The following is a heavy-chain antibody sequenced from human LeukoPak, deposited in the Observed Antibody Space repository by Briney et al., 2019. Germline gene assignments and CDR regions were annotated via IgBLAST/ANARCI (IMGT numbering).Heavy chain of an antibody. V-gene: IGHV1-2*02. CDR1: GYTFTGYF. CDR2: INPNSGGT. J-gene: IGHJ4*02. Sequence: GASVKVSCKASGYTFTGYFMHWVRQAPGQGLEWMGWINPNSGGTNYAQKFQGRVTMTRDTSISTAYMELSSLRSEDTAVYYCARPRIRDGYKNFKDNYFDYWGQGTLVTVSS. D-gene: IGHD5-24*01. CDR3: ARPRIRDGYKNFKDNYFDY.